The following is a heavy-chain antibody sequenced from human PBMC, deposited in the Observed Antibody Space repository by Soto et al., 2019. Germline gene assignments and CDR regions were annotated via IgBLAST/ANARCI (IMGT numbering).Heavy chain of an antibody. CDR1: GFAFNSYG. D-gene: IGHD2-15*01. Sequence: EVQLVESGGGLVKPGGSLRLSCEASGFAFNSYGINWVRQAPGKGLEWVSFISGSSGNIYYGDSVRGRFTISRDNAKKSVYLQMDSLRVEDTAVYYCARDRGYDAHDYYFNAMDVWGQGTTVTVSS. V-gene: IGHV3-21*02. J-gene: IGHJ6*02. CDR2: ISGSSGNI. CDR3: ARDRGYDAHDYYFNAMDV.